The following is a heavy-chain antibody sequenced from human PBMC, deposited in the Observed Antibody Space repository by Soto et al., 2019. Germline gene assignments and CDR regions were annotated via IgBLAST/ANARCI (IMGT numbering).Heavy chain of an antibody. Sequence: GGSLRLSCAASGFTFSDYYMSWIRQAPGKGLEWVSYISSSSSYTNYADSVKGRFTISRDNAKNSLYLRMNSLRAEDTAVYYCARDGGYSSGWYRRTSWFDPWGQGTLVTVSS. CDR2: ISSSSSYT. D-gene: IGHD6-19*01. CDR1: GFTFSDYY. V-gene: IGHV3-11*06. J-gene: IGHJ5*02. CDR3: ARDGGYSSGWYRRTSWFDP.